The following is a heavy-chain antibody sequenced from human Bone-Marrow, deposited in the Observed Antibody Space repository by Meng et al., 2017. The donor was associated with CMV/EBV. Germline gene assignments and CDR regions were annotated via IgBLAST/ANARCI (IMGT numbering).Heavy chain of an antibody. D-gene: IGHD3-3*01. Sequence: ASVKVSCKASGYTFTSYDINWVRQATGQGLEWMGWMNPNSGNTGYAQKFQGRVTMTRNTSISTAYMELSSLRSEDTAVYYCARGRGITIFGVVITTNWFAPWGHGPRVTGSS. J-gene: IGHJ5*02. CDR2: MNPNSGNT. V-gene: IGHV1-8*01. CDR1: GYTFTSYD. CDR3: ARGRGITIFGVVITTNWFAP.